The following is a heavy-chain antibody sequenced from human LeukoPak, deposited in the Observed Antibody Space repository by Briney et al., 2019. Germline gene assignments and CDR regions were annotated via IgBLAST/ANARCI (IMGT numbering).Heavy chain of an antibody. Sequence: GGSLRLSCAASGFTFSSYGMHWVRQAPGKGLEWVAVITYDGSNKYYADSVKGRFTISRDNSKNTLYLQMNSLRAEDTAVYYCARAYSSSLVVDYWGQGTLVTVSS. CDR1: GFTFSSYG. J-gene: IGHJ4*02. D-gene: IGHD6-6*01. CDR2: ITYDGSNK. CDR3: ARAYSSSLVVDY. V-gene: IGHV3-30*19.